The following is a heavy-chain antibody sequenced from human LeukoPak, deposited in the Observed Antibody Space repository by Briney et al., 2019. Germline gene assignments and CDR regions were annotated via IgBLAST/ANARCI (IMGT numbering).Heavy chain of an antibody. Sequence: SETLSLTCTVSGYSISSNYYWGWIRQPPGKGLEWIGSIYHSGRTYYNPSLKSRVSISVGTSKNLLSLKLNSVTAADTAVYYCARVRYNWNRDFDYWGQGTLVTVSS. V-gene: IGHV4-38-2*02. CDR2: IYHSGRT. J-gene: IGHJ4*02. D-gene: IGHD1-20*01. CDR1: GYSISSNYY. CDR3: ARVRYNWNRDFDY.